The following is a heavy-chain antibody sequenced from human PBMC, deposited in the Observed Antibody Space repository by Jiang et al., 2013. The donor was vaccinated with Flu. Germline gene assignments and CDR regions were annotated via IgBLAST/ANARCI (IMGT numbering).Heavy chain of an antibody. CDR3: ARCKGDRQWYGLPITGRNWFDP. D-gene: IGHD3-10*01. V-gene: IGHV1-18*01. CDR2: ISAYNGNT. CDR1: GYIFNTYG. Sequence: GAEVKKPGASVKVSCKTSGYIFNTYGISWVRQAPGQGLEWMGWISAYNGNTNYAQKFQGRVTMTIDTSTSTVYMELRSLRSDDTAVYYCARCKGDRQWYGLPITGRNWFDPWGQGTLVTVSS. J-gene: IGHJ5*02.